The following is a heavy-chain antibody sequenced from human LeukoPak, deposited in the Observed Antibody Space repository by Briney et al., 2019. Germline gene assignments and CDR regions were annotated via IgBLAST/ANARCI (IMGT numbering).Heavy chain of an antibody. V-gene: IGHV3-73*01. CDR3: AKDAAGPEY. CDR1: GFTFSDSA. J-gene: IGHJ4*02. CDR2: IRDKGYGHAT. D-gene: IGHD6-13*01. Sequence: GGSLRLSCAASGFTFSDSAIHWVRQASGKGLEWVGRIRDKGYGHATAYAASVKGRFTLSRDDSKNTAYLQMNSLSAEDTAVYYCAKDAAGPEYWGQGTLVTVSS.